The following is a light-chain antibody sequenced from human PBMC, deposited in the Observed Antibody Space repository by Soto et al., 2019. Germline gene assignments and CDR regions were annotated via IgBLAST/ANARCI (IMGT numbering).Light chain of an antibody. CDR3: AAWDDSLNGPV. J-gene: IGLJ3*02. V-gene: IGLV1-44*01. Sequence: QSVLTQPPSASGTPGQRVTISCSGSTSNIGSNTVNWYQQLPGTAPKLLIYSNIQRPSGVPDRFSGSRSDTSASLAISVLQSEDEAEYYCAAWDDSLNGPVFGGGTKVTVL. CDR2: SNI. CDR1: TSNIGSNT.